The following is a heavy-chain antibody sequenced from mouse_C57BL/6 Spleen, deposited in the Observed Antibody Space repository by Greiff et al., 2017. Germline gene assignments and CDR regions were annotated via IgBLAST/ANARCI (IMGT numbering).Heavy chain of an antibody. V-gene: IGHV14-2*01. J-gene: IGHJ2*01. CDR2: IDPEDGES. Sequence: EVKLVESGAELVKPGASVKLSCTASGFNIKDYYMHWVKQRTEQGLEWIGRIDPEDGESKYAPKFQGKATITADTSSNKAYLQLSSLQSEDTAVYYCARSTNPYYFDYWGQGTTLTVSS. CDR1: GFNIKDYY. D-gene: IGHD1-3*01. CDR3: ARSTNPYYFDY.